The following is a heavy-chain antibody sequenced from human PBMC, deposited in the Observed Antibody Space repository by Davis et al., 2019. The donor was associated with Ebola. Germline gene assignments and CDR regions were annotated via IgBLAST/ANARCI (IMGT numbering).Heavy chain of an antibody. Sequence: PGGSLRLSCAASGFTFSSYAMSWVRQAPGKGLEWVSATSGSGGSTYYADSVKGRFTISRDNAKNSLYLQMNSLRAEDTAVYYCARAGAPSYYYYYMDVWGKGTTVTVSS. J-gene: IGHJ6*03. V-gene: IGHV3-23*01. CDR2: TSGSGGST. CDR1: GFTFSSYA. CDR3: ARAGAPSYYYYYMDV. D-gene: IGHD4-17*01.